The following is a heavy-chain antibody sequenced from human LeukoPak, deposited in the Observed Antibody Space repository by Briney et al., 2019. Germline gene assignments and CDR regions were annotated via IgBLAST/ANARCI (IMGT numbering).Heavy chain of an antibody. CDR1: GGSFSGYY. CDR2: INHSGST. J-gene: IGHJ6*04. V-gene: IGHV4-34*01. Sequence: SETLSLTCAVYGGSFSGYYWSWIRQPPGKGLEWIGEINHSGSTNYNPSLKSRVTISVDTSKNQFSLKLSSVTAADTAVYYCARSRIAAAGTGGVWGKGTTVTVSS. D-gene: IGHD6-13*01. CDR3: ARSRIAAAGTGGV.